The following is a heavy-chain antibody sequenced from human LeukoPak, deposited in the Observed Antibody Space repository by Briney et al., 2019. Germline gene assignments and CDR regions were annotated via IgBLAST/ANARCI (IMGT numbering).Heavy chain of an antibody. CDR3: ASYSSGWFPDY. J-gene: IGHJ4*02. CDR1: GFTFSSYN. Sequence: GGSLRLSCAASGFTFSSYNMNWVRQAPGKVLEWVSYISSSSSTIYYADSVKGRFTISRDNAKNSLFLQMNSLRVEDTAVYYCASYSSGWFPDYWGQGTLVTVSS. D-gene: IGHD6-19*01. CDR2: ISSSSSTI. V-gene: IGHV3-48*01.